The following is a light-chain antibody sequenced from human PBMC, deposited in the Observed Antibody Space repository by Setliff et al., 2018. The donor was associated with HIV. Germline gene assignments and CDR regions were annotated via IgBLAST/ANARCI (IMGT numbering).Light chain of an antibody. V-gene: IGLV2-23*01. CDR2: QAS. CDR1: SGDVGRYNL. J-gene: IGLJ1*01. Sequence: QSALAQPASVSGSPGQSITISCTGTSGDVGRYNLVSWYKQQPGKPAKLMIYQASKRPSGVSKRFSGSKSGNTASLTISGLQAEDEADYYCCSNTGSNTYVFGTWTKATVL. CDR3: CSNTGSNTYV.